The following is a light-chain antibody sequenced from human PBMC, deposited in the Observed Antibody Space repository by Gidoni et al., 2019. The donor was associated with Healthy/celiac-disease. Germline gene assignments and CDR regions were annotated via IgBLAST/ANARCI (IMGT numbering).Light chain of an antibody. CDR3: QQYNNWRFT. J-gene: IGKJ3*01. V-gene: IGKV3-15*01. CDR2: VAS. Sequence: IVMTQSPATLSVSPGERATLSCRSSQSVSSNLACYQQKPGQAPRLLIYVASPRATGIPARFSGSGSGTDFTLTISSLQSEDFSVYYCQQYNNWRFTFGPGTKVDIK. CDR1: QSVSSN.